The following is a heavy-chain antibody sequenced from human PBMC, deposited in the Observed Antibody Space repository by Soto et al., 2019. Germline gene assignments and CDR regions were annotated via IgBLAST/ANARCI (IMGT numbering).Heavy chain of an antibody. V-gene: IGHV1-69*06. CDR1: GGTFTSYS. J-gene: IGHJ1*01. CDR3: ARAFNSGWDFQH. Sequence: QVQLVQSGAEVKKPGSSVKVSCKASGGTFTSYSIAWVRQAPGQGLEWMGGIIPIFATANYAQKFQGRVTITADRSTSTAYMELRGLRSEDTAMYYCARAFNSGWDFQHWGPGTLVTVS. D-gene: IGHD6-19*01. CDR2: IIPIFATA.